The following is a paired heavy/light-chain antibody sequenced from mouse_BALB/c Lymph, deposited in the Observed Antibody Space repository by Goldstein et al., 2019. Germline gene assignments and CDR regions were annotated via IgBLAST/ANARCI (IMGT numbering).Heavy chain of an antibody. CDR2: IYPYNGGT. CDR1: GYTFTDYN. V-gene: IGHV1S29*02. CDR3: ARDGFAY. J-gene: IGHJ3*01. D-gene: IGHD2-3*01. Sequence: EVQLQQSGPELVKPGASVKISCKASGYTFTDYNMHWVKQSHGKSLEWIGYIYPYNGGTGYNQKFKSKATLTVDNSSSTAYMELRSLTSEDSAVYYCARDGFAYWGQGTLVTVSA.
Light chain of an antibody. CDR1: QNVGTN. J-gene: IGKJ5*01. V-gene: IGKV6-15*01. CDR3: QQYNSYPLT. Sequence: DIVMTQSQKFMSTSVGDRVSVTCKASQNVGTNVAWYQQKPGQSPKALIYSASYRYSGVPDRFTGSGSGTDFTLTISNVQSEDLAEYFCQQYNSYPLTFGAGTKLELK. CDR2: SAS.